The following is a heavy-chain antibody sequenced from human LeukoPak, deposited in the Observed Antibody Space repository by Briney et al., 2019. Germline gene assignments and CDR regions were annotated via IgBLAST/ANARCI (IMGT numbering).Heavy chain of an antibody. CDR2: IYYSGST. J-gene: IGHJ4*02. CDR3: ARETRSSWSSNFDY. D-gene: IGHD6-13*01. V-gene: IGHV4-39*07. CDR1: GGSISSSSYY. Sequence: SETLSLTCTVSGGSISSSSYYWGWIRQPPGKGLEWIGSIYYSGSTYYNPSLKSRVTISVDTSKNQFSLKLSSVTAADTAVYYCARETRSSWSSNFDYWGQGTLVTVSS.